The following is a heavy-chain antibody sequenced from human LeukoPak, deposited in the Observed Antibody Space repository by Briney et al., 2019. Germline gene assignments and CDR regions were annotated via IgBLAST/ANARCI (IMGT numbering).Heavy chain of an antibody. CDR2: ISYDGSNK. D-gene: IGHD3-22*01. CDR1: GFTFSSYA. J-gene: IGHJ4*02. CDR3: ARGVRPDSSGYYYSPLDY. Sequence: PGGSLRLSCAASGFTFSSYAMHWVRQAPGKGLEWVAVISYDGSNKYYADSVKGRFTISRDNSKNTLYLQMNSLRAEDTAVYYCARGVRPDSSGYYYSPLDYWGQGTLVTVSS. V-gene: IGHV3-30-3*01.